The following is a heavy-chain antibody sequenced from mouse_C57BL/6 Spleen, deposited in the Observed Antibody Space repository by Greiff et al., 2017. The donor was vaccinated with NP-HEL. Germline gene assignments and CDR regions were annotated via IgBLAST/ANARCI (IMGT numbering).Heavy chain of an antibody. V-gene: IGHV5-4*01. CDR3: AREARFAY. Sequence: EVKVEESGGGLVKPGGSLKLSCAASGFTFSSYAMSWVRQTPEKRLEWVATISDGGSYTYYPDNVKGRFTISRDNAKNNLYLQMSHLKSEDTAMYYCAREARFAYWGQGTLVTVSA. CDR1: GFTFSSYA. J-gene: IGHJ3*01. CDR2: ISDGGSYT.